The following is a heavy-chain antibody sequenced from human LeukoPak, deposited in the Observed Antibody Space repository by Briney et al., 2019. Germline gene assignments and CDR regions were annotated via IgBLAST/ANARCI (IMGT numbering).Heavy chain of an antibody. J-gene: IGHJ4*02. Sequence: GGSLRLSCAASGFTFSSYAMSWVRQAPGKGLEWVSGISSSGAGTYYADSVKGRFTISRDNSKNTLFLQMNTLRAEDTAVYYCARHDWRIVAFDYWGQGTLVTVSS. CDR1: GFTFSSYA. CDR2: ISSSGAGT. V-gene: IGHV3-23*01. D-gene: IGHD5-12*01. CDR3: ARHDWRIVAFDY.